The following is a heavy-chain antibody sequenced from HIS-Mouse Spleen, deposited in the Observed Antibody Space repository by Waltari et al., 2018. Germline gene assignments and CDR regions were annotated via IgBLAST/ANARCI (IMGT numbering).Heavy chain of an antibody. Sequence: QLQLQQSGPGLVKPSETLSLTCTVSGGSISSSSYYWGWNRQPPGKGLEWIGSIYSSGSTYYNPSLKSRVTISVDTSKNQFSLKLSSVTAADTAVYYCAREIPYSSSWYDWYFDLWGRGTLVTVSS. V-gene: IGHV4-39*07. CDR2: IYSSGST. CDR3: AREIPYSSSWYDWYFDL. J-gene: IGHJ2*01. D-gene: IGHD6-13*01. CDR1: GGSISSSSYY.